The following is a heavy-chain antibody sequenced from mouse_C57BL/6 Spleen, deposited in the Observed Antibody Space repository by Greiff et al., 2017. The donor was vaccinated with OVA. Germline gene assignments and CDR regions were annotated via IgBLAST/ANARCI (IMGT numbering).Heavy chain of an antibody. CDR2: FYPGSGSI. CDR1: GYTFTEYT. CDR3: ARHETEYSSPGGSSPLLAY. J-gene: IGHJ3*01. D-gene: IGHD1-1*01. V-gene: IGHV1-62-2*01. Sequence: QVQLQQSGAELVKPGASVKLSCKASGYTFTEYTIHWVKQRSGQGLEWIGWFYPGSGSIKYNEKFKDKATLTADKSSSTVYMELSRLTSEDSAVYFCARHETEYSSPGGSSPLLAYWGQGTLVTVSA.